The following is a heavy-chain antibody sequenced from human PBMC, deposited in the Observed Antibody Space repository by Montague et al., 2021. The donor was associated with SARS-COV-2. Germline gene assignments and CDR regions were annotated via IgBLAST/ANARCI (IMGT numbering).Heavy chain of an antibody. J-gene: IGHJ4*02. D-gene: IGHD1-26*01. CDR2: ISYDGSNK. V-gene: IGHV3-30-3*01. Sequence: SRRISCAASGFTFSSYAMHWVRQAPGKGLEWVAVISYDGSNKYYADSVKGRFTISRDNSKNTLYLQKNSLRAEDTAVYYCARTYSGSYYSHVDYWGQGTLVTVSS. CDR3: ARTYSGSYYSHVDY. CDR1: GFTFSSYA.